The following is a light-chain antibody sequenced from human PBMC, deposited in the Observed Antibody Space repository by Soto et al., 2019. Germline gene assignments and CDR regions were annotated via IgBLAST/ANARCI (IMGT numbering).Light chain of an antibody. CDR2: GAS. J-gene: IGKJ1*01. V-gene: IGKV3-15*01. CDR1: QSVSSSY. Sequence: EVVLTQSPDTVSLSPGERATLSCRASQSVSSSYLAWYQQKPGQAPRLLIYGASTRATGIPARFSGSGSGTEFTLTISSLQSEDFAVYYCQQYNTWSTFGQGTKVDIK. CDR3: QQYNTWST.